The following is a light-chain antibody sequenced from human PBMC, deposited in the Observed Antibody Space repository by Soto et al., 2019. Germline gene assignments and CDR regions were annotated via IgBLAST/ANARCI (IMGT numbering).Light chain of an antibody. J-gene: IGKJ1*01. CDR1: QSVSSSY. Sequence: EIVLTQSPGTPSLSPGERATLSCRASQSVSSSYLAWYQQKAGQAPRLLIYGASNRATGIPDRFSGSGSGTDFILTISRLEPEDFAVYYCQHYGSSWTFGQGTKVEIK. V-gene: IGKV3-20*01. CDR2: GAS. CDR3: QHYGSSWT.